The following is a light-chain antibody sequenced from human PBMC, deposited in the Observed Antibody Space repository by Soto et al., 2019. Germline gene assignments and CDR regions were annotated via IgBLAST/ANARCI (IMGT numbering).Light chain of an antibody. CDR3: CSYAGTYTVI. Sequence: QSALTQPRSVSGSPGQSVTISCTGTSSDVGGYNYVSWYQQHPGKAPKLMISDVSTRPSGVPDRFSGSKSGNTASLTISGLQAEDEADYYCCSYAGTYTVIFGGGTQLTVL. V-gene: IGLV2-11*01. CDR2: DVS. CDR1: SSDVGGYNY. J-gene: IGLJ2*01.